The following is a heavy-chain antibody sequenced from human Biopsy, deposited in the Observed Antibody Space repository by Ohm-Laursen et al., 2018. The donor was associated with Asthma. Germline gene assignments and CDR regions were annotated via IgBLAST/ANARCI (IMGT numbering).Heavy chain of an antibody. D-gene: IGHD3-22*01. V-gene: IGHV4-39*01. J-gene: IGHJ4*02. CDR1: GGSITSSSYY. Sequence: TLSLTCTVSGGSITSSSYYWGWIRQPPGKGMEWIGSMYHSGSPYYHPSLKSRATISVDTSKNQLSLKMSSVTAADTAVYFCVRPQDSSSWSTFDYWGQGALVTVSS. CDR2: MYHSGSP. CDR3: VRPQDSSSWSTFDY.